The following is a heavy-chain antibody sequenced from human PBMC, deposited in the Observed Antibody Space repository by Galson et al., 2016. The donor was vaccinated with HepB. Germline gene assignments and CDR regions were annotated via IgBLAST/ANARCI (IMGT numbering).Heavy chain of an antibody. Sequence: SLRLSCAGSGFTFSNYGVHWVRQAPGEGLEWVAVISHDGRNKYDADSLKGRFNISRDNLKCTLFRQMNNLLPEDTAFYFCAKDGKPWWESCCHITSCYVGSFDDWGQGTLVSASS. CDR2: ISHDGRNK. CDR3: AKDGKPWWESCCHITSCYVGSFDD. V-gene: IGHV3-30*18. D-gene: IGHD2-2*01. J-gene: IGHJ4*02. CDR1: GFTFSNYG.